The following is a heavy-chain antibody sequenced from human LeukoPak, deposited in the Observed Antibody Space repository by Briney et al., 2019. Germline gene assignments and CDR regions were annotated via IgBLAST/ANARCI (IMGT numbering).Heavy chain of an antibody. CDR1: GGSINSHY. CDR3: VRRDPGWNYFDY. J-gene: IGHJ4*02. V-gene: IGHV4-59*08. D-gene: IGHD6-19*01. Sequence: SETLSLTCAVSGGSINSHYWGWIRQPPGKGLQWIGDIFYTGKNNYNPSLKSRVTISLDTSKDHLSLHLTSVLAADTAIYYCVRRDPGWNYFDYWGQGILVT. CDR2: IFYTGKN.